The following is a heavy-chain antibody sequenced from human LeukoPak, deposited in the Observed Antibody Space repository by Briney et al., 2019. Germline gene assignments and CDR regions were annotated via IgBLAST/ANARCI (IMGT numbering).Heavy chain of an antibody. CDR3: AREAGYDTGGYPRDY. CDR2: IWYDGSNE. V-gene: IGHV3-33*01. Sequence: GGSLRLSCAASGFTFSNCAMHWVRQAPGKGLECVALIWYDGSNEFYADSVKGRFTISRDNSKNTLYLQMNSLRAEDTAIYYCAREAGYDTGGYPRDYWGQGTLVTVSS. CDR1: GFTFSNCA. J-gene: IGHJ4*02. D-gene: IGHD2-8*02.